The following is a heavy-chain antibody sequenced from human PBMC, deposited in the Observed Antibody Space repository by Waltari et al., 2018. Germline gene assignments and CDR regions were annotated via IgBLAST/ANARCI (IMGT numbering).Heavy chain of an antibody. D-gene: IGHD3-10*01. V-gene: IGHV1-24*01. CDR1: GYSLSELS. J-gene: IGHJ6*02. CDR3: TTDIMLRVFSNV. CDR2: LDPEDEET. Sequence: QVQLVQSGAEVRKPGASVKVSCKVSGYSLSELSMHWVRQAPGKGLEWVGGLDPEDEETVYAQKFQGRVTMTEYKSTDTAYMELSSLRSDDTAVYYCTTDIMLRVFSNVWGQGTTVTVSS.